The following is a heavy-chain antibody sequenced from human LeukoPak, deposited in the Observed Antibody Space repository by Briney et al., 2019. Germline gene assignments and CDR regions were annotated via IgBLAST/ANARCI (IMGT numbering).Heavy chain of an antibody. Sequence: ASVKVSCKASGYTFTGYYMHWVRQAPGQGLEWMGWINPNSGGTNYAQKFQGRVTMTRDTSISTAYMELSRLRPDDTAVYYCARDPLSGSYADYYYGMDVWGQGTTVTVSS. D-gene: IGHD1-26*01. V-gene: IGHV1-2*02. J-gene: IGHJ6*02. CDR2: INPNSGGT. CDR3: ARDPLSGSYADYYYGMDV. CDR1: GYTFTGYY.